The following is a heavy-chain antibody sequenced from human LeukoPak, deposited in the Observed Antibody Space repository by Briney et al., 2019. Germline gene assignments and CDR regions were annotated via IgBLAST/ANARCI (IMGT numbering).Heavy chain of an antibody. J-gene: IGHJ5*02. V-gene: IGHV2-5*01. CDR3: AHRLATYYDILTGFSWFDP. D-gene: IGHD3-9*01. CDR1: GFSLSTRGVG. Sequence: SGPTLVNHTQTLTLTCTFSGFSLSTRGVGVGWIRQPPAKALEWLALIYWNDDKRYSPSLKSRLTITKDTSKNQVVLTMTHMDPVDTATYYCAHRLATYYDILTGFSWFDPWGQGTLVTVSS. CDR2: IYWNDDK.